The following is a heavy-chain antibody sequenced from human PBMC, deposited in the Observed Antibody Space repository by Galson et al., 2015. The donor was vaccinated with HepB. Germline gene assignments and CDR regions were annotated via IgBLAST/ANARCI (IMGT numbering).Heavy chain of an antibody. D-gene: IGHD2/OR15-2a*01. CDR2: ISGSGSTTI. J-gene: IGHJ5*02. V-gene: IGHV3-11*01. Sequence: SGAEVKKPGESLRLSCAASGFTFTDYYMSWIRQAPGKGLEWVSYISGSGSTTIFYADSVKGRFTISRDNAKNSLYLQMTSLRAEDTAVYYCARATLGWFDPWGQGTLVTVSS. CDR1: GFTFTDYY. CDR3: ARATLGWFDP.